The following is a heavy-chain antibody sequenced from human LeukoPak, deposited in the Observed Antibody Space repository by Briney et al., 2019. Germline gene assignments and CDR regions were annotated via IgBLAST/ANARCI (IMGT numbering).Heavy chain of an antibody. D-gene: IGHD3-10*01. CDR3: AKDARFGELLVGKSYYFDY. CDR2: MNPNSGNT. Sequence: ASVKVSCKASGYTFTSYDINWVRQATGQGLEWMGWMNPNSGNTGYAQKFQGRVTMTRNTSISTAYMELSSLRSEDTAVYYCAKDARFGELLVGKSYYFDYWGQGTLVTVSS. V-gene: IGHV1-8*01. J-gene: IGHJ4*02. CDR1: GYTFTSYD.